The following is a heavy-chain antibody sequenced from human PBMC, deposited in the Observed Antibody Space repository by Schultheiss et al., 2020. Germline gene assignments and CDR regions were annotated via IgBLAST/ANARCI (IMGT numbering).Heavy chain of an antibody. V-gene: IGHV4-61*02. D-gene: IGHD2-15*01. J-gene: IGHJ4*02. CDR2: IYTSGST. CDR3: AREDCSGGSCQFDY. Sequence: SETLSLTCTVSGGSISSGSYYWSWIRQPAGKGLEWIGRIYTSGSTYYNPSLKSRVTISVDTSKNQFSLKLSSVTAADTAVYYCAREDCSGGSCQFDYWGQGTLVTVSS. CDR1: GGSISSGSYY.